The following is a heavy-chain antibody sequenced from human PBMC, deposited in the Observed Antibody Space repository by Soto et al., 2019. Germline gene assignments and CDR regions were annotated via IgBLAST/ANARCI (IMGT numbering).Heavy chain of an antibody. V-gene: IGHV3-33*01. D-gene: IGHD3-16*02. Sequence: GGSLSLSCAASGFTFSSYGMHWVRQAPGKGLEWVAVIWYDGSNKYYADSVKGRFTISRDNSKNTLYLQMNSLRAEDTAVYYCARAGSYYDYIWGSYHFDYWGQGTLVTVSS. CDR1: GFTFSSYG. CDR3: ARAGSYYDYIWGSYHFDY. J-gene: IGHJ4*02. CDR2: IWYDGSNK.